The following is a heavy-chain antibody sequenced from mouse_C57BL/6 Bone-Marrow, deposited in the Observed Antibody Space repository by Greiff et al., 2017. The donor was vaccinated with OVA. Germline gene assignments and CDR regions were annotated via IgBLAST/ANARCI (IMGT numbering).Heavy chain of an antibody. CDR2: IYPSSGNT. D-gene: IGHD2-4*01. V-gene: IGHV1-81*01. Sequence: QVQLQQSGAELARPGASVKLSCKASGYTFTSYGISWVKQRTGQGLEWIGEIYPSSGNTYYNEKFKGKATLTADKSSSTAYMELRSLTSEDSAVYFCARDDYEGDWFAYWGQGTLVTVSA. J-gene: IGHJ3*01. CDR1: GYTFTSYG. CDR3: ARDDYEGDWFAY.